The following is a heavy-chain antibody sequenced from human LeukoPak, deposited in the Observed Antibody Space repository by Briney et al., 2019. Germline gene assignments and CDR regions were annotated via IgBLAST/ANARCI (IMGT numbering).Heavy chain of an antibody. V-gene: IGHV3-21*01. Sequence: GGSLRLSCAVSGFTVSGYSLNWVRQAPGKGLEWVSSISSSSSYIYYADSVKGRFTISRDNAKNSLYLQMNSLRAEDTAVYYCARGGHDYSNYGLVHYWGQGTLVTVSS. CDR1: GFTVSGYS. J-gene: IGHJ4*02. CDR3: ARGGHDYSNYGLVHY. D-gene: IGHD4-11*01. CDR2: ISSSSSYI.